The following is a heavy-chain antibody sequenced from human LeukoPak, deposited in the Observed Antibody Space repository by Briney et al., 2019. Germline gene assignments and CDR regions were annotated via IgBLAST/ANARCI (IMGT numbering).Heavy chain of an antibody. CDR3: ARLKGSSWYFYYFDY. V-gene: IGHV4-39*01. CDR2: IYYSGST. D-gene: IGHD6-13*01. CDR1: GGSISSSSYY. Sequence: SETLSLTCTVSGGSISSSSYYWGWIRQPPGKGLEWIGSIYYSGSTYYNPSLKSRVTISVDTSKNQFSLKLSSVTAADTAVYYCARLKGSSWYFYYFDYWGQGTLVTVSS. J-gene: IGHJ4*02.